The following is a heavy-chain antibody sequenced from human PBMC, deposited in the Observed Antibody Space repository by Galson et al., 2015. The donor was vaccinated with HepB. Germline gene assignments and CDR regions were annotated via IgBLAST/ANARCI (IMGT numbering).Heavy chain of an antibody. CDR2: LNPSGGST. CDR3: ARADGSSANLDY. CDR1: GYTFTSYY. J-gene: IGHJ4*02. D-gene: IGHD6-6*01. Sequence: SVKVSCKASGYTFTSYYMHWVRQAPGQGLEWMGILNPSGGSTSYARKFQGRVAMTRDTSTTTVYMDLSSLRSEDTAVYYCARADGSSANLDYWGQGTLVTVSS. V-gene: IGHV1-46*01.